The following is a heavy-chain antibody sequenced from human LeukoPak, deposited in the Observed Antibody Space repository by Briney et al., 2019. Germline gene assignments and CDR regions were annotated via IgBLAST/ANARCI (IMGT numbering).Heavy chain of an antibody. Sequence: GGSLRLSCVASGFTFNTCSMNWVRQAPGKGLEWVANIKQDGSEKYYVDSVKGRFTISRDNAKNSLYLQMNSLRAEDTAVYYCARARSGSYFDYWGQGTLVTVSS. CDR3: ARARSGSYFDY. CDR1: GFTFNTCS. D-gene: IGHD1-26*01. CDR2: IKQDGSEK. V-gene: IGHV3-7*01. J-gene: IGHJ4*02.